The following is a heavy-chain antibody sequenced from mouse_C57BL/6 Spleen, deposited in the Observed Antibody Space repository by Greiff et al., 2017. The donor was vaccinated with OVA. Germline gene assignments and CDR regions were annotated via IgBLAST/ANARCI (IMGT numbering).Heavy chain of an antibody. CDR2: IYPGDGDT. D-gene: IGHD1-1*01. V-gene: IGHV1-82*01. J-gene: IGHJ2*01. Sequence: QVQLKQSGPELVKPGASVKISCKASGYAFSSSWMNWVKQRPGKGLEWIGRIYPGDGDTNYNGKFKGKATLTADKSSSTAYMQLSSLTSEDSAVYFCARQHYYGRDYWGQGTTLTVSS. CDR1: GYAFSSSW. CDR3: ARQHYYGRDY.